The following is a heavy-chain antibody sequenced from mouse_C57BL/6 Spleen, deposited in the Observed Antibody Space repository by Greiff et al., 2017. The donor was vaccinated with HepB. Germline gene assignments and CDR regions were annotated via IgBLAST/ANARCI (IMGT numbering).Heavy chain of an antibody. CDR1: GYTFTSYW. Sequence: QVQLQQPGAELVMPGASVKLSCKASGYTFTSYWMHWVKQRPGQGLEWIGEIDPSDSYTNYNQKFKGKSTLTVDKSSSTAYMQLSSLTSEDSAVYYCARSGRDGYFYFDYWGQGTTLTVSS. D-gene: IGHD2-3*01. J-gene: IGHJ2*01. CDR2: IDPSDSYT. V-gene: IGHV1-69*01. CDR3: ARSGRDGYFYFDY.